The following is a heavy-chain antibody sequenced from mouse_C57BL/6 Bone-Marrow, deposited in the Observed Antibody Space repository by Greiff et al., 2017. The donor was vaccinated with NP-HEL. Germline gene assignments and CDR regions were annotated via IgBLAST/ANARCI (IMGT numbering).Heavy chain of an antibody. D-gene: IGHD1-1*01. CDR1: GYAFSSSW. Sequence: QVQLQQSGPELVKPGASVKISCKASGYAFSSSWMNWVKQRPGKGLEWIGRIYPGDGDTNYNGKFKGTATLTADKSSSTAYMQLSSLTSEDSAVYFCAIIVIYYYGSWYAMDYWGQGTSVTVSS. V-gene: IGHV1-82*01. J-gene: IGHJ4*01. CDR3: AIIVIYYYGSWYAMDY. CDR2: IYPGDGDT.